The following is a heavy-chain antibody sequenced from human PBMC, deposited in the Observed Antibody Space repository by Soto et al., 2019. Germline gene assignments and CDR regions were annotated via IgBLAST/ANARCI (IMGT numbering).Heavy chain of an antibody. CDR1: GYSISSGYY. Sequence: SETLAITCAVSGYSISSGYYWGWLRQPPGKGLEWIGSIYHGVTTYYNPSLKGRVTISIDVSKNQFSLSLRSLTAADTAVYYCARSREFDYWSQGTLVTVSS. CDR3: ARSREFDY. CDR2: IYHGVTT. J-gene: IGHJ4*02. V-gene: IGHV4-38-2*01.